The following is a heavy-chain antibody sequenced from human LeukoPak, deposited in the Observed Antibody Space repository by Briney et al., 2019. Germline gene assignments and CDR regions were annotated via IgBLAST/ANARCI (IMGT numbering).Heavy chain of an antibody. CDR2: ISGYNGDT. V-gene: IGHV1-18*01. J-gene: IGHJ5*02. D-gene: IGHD1-26*01. CDR3: ARDYSMGANLYNWFDH. CDR1: GYTFTSYG. Sequence: ASVKVSCKASGYTFTSYGISWVRQAPGQGLERMGWISGYNGDTNYAQKFQGRVTMTTDTSTSTVYMELRSLRSDDTAVYYCARDYSMGANLYNWFDHWGQGTLLTVSS.